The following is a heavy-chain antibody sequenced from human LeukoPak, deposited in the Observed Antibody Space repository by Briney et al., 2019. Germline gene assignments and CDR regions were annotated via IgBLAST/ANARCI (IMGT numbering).Heavy chain of an antibody. CDR3: AKNTRGSGHDAFDI. D-gene: IGHD2-15*01. J-gene: IGHJ3*02. Sequence: SETLSLTCAVSGGSITSGNWWSCVRQPPGKGLEWIGEIHHSGTTNYNPSLKSRVTISVDKSKNQFSLILSSVTAADTAVYYCAKNTRGSGHDAFDIWGQGTPVTVSS. CDR2: IHHSGTT. V-gene: IGHV4-4*02. CDR1: GGSITSGNW.